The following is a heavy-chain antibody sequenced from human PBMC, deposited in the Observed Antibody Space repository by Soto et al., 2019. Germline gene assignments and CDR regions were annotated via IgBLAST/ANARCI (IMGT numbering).Heavy chain of an antibody. D-gene: IGHD4-17*01. CDR2: VYSGGSR. J-gene: IGHJ3*02. CDR1: GLTVSNNY. V-gene: IGHV3-66*01. Sequence: GGSLRLSCAASGLTVSNNYMSWVRQAPGKGLEWVSFVYSGGSRYYADSVKGRFIISRDSSKNTLYLQMNSLGAEDTAIYYCARVGRYGDGDPFGIWGQGTLVTVSS. CDR3: ARVGRYGDGDPFGI.